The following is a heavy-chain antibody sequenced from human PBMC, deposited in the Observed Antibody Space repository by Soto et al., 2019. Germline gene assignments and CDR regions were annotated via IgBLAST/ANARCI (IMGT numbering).Heavy chain of an antibody. D-gene: IGHD2-8*01. CDR3: AKEGGVGRHYYYSMDV. Sequence: GGSLRLSCAGSGFIFSSQAMSWVRQAPGKGLEWVSSISGGGGSTYYADSVKGRFTISRDNSKNTLYLQLNSLRAEDTAVYSCAKEGGVGRHYYYSMDVWGQGTTVTVSS. CDR1: GFIFSSQA. CDR2: ISGGGGST. J-gene: IGHJ6*02. V-gene: IGHV3-23*01.